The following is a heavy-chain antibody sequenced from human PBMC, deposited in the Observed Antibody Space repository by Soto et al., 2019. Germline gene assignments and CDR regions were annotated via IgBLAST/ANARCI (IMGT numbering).Heavy chain of an antibody. J-gene: IGHJ4*02. D-gene: IGHD6-19*01. V-gene: IGHV3-23*01. CDR2: ISHDATRP. CDR1: GFSFSNFD. Sequence: EVQLLESGGGLVQPGGSLRLSCAASGFSFSNFDMCWVRQSPGKGLEWVAGISHDATRPYHANSVKGRFTISRDNSKNTLFLQMNSLRVEDTAIYFCAKDAPRRSGWCYFDYWGQGIVVTVSS. CDR3: AKDAPRRSGWCYFDY.